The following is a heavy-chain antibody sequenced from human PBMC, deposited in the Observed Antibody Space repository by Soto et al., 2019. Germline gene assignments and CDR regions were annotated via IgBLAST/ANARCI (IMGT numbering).Heavy chain of an antibody. Sequence: SETLSLTCAVSGGSISSSNWWSWVRQPPGKGLEWIGEIYHSGSTNYNPSLKSRVTISVDKSKNQFSLKLSSVTAADTAVYYCAREGFWSGYYTGDWFDPWGQGTLVTVSS. D-gene: IGHD3-3*01. V-gene: IGHV4-4*02. CDR1: GGSISSSNW. CDR2: IYHSGST. CDR3: AREGFWSGYYTGDWFDP. J-gene: IGHJ5*02.